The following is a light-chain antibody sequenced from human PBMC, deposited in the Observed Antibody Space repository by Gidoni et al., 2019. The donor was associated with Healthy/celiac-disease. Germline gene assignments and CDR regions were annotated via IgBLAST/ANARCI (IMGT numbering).Light chain of an antibody. Sequence: QSALTQPASVSGSPGLSITISCTGTSRDVGGYNYVSWYQQHPCKAPKLMISEVSNRPSGVSNRFSGSKSGNTASLTISGLQAEDEADYYCSSYTSSSTLVVFGGGTKLTVL. J-gene: IGLJ2*01. CDR1: SRDVGGYNY. CDR3: SSYTSSSTLVV. CDR2: EVS. V-gene: IGLV2-14*01.